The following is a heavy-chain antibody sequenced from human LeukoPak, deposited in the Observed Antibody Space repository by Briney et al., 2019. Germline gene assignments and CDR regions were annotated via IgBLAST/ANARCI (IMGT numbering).Heavy chain of an antibody. V-gene: IGHV4-39*01. J-gene: IGHJ4*02. CDR2: IYYSGST. D-gene: IGHD4-11*01. CDR1: GGSISSSSYY. CDR3: ARSRGFYSNYGY. Sequence: KPSETLSLTCTVSGGSISSSSYYWGWIRQPPGKGLEWIGSIYYSGSTYYNPSLKGRVTISVDTSKNQFSLKLSSVTAADTAVYYCARSRGFYSNYGYWGQGTLVTVSS.